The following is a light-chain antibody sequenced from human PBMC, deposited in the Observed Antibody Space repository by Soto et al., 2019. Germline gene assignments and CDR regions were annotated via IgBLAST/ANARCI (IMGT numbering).Light chain of an antibody. Sequence: QPVLTQPASVSGSPGQSITISCTGTSSDVGSYNLVSWYQRHPGKAPKLMIYEGSKRPSGVSNRFSGSKSGNTASLTISGLQAEDEADYYCCSYAGSSTLVFGGGTKLTVL. CDR1: SSDVGSYNL. CDR2: EGS. CDR3: CSYAGSSTLV. V-gene: IGLV2-23*01. J-gene: IGLJ2*01.